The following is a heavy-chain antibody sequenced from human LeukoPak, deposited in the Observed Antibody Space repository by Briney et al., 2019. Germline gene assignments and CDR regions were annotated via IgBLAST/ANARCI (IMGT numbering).Heavy chain of an antibody. CDR2: IYYSGST. CDR1: GYSISSGYY. Sequence: SETLSLTCTVSGYSISSGYYWGWIRQPPGKGLEWIGYIYYSGSTNYNPSLKSRVTISVDTSKNQFSLKLSSVTAADTAVYYCARVSMITFGGVTALDAFDIWGQGTMVTVSS. V-gene: IGHV4-61*01. J-gene: IGHJ3*02. CDR3: ARVSMITFGGVTALDAFDI. D-gene: IGHD3-16*01.